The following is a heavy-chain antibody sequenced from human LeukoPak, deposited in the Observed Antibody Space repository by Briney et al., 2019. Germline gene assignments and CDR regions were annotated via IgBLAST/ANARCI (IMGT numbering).Heavy chain of an antibody. Sequence: PGGSLRLSCAASGFTFSSYWMHWVRQAPGKGLEWVSRINSDGRSTRYPDPVKRRFTSSRDSAKITLHLQMNSLRAEDTAVYYFAREEDDVVSDGWHFDLWGRGTLVAVSS. CDR2: INSDGRST. CDR3: AREEDDVVSDGWHFDL. J-gene: IGHJ2*01. V-gene: IGHV3-74*01. D-gene: IGHD3-3*01. CDR1: GFTFSSYW.